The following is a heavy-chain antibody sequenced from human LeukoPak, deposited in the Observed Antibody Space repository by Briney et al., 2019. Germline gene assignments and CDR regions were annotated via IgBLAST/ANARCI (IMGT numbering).Heavy chain of an antibody. D-gene: IGHD3-10*01. V-gene: IGHV3-23*01. CDR1: GFTFSSYA. J-gene: IGHJ4*02. CDR3: AKGGVRGVKIDY. CDR2: ISGSGGST. Sequence: GGSLRLSCAASGFTFSSYAMSWVRQAPGKGLEWGSAISGSGGSTYYADSVKGRFTISRDNSKNTLYLKMNSLRAEDTAVYYCAKGGVRGVKIDYWDQGTLVTVSS.